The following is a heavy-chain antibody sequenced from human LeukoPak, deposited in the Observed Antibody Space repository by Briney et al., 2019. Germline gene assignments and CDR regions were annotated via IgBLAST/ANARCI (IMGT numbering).Heavy chain of an antibody. V-gene: IGHV2-5*01. CDR1: GFSLTTSGVG. D-gene: IGHD4-17*01. Sequence: SGPTLVKPTQTLTLTCTFSGFSLTTSGVGVGWIRQPPGKALEWPALIYWNNDNRYNPSLKTRLTITKDTSKNQVVLIMAYMDPVDTATYYCAHYGDYRFLYYFDYWGQGTPVTVSS. CDR2: IYWNNDN. CDR3: AHYGDYRFLYYFDY. J-gene: IGHJ4*02.